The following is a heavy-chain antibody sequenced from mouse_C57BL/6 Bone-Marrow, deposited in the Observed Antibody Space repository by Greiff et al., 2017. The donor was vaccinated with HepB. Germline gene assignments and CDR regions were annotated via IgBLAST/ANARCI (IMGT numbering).Heavy chain of an antibody. CDR1: GYAFTNYL. CDR3: AAVVARDYWYFDV. J-gene: IGHJ1*03. Sequence: VQLQQSGAELVRPGTSVKVSCKASGYAFTNYLIDWVKQRPGQGLEWIGVINPGSGGTNYNEKFKGKATLTADKSSSTAYMQLSSLTSEDSAVYFCAAVVARDYWYFDVWGTGTTVTVSS. CDR2: INPGSGGT. D-gene: IGHD1-1*01. V-gene: IGHV1-54*01.